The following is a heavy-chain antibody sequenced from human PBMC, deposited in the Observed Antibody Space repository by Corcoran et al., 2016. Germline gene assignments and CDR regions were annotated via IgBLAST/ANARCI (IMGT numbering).Heavy chain of an antibody. J-gene: IGHJ4*02. Sequence: QVQQQQSGPGLVKPSQTLSLTCAISGDSVSSNSAAWNWIRQSPSRGLEWLGRTYYRSKWYNDYAVSVKSRITINPDTSKNQFALQLNSVTPEDTAVYYCARGIDIVVVTALDYWGQGTLVTVSS. CDR3: ARGIDIVVVTALDY. CDR2: TYYRSKWYN. CDR1: GDSVSSNSAA. V-gene: IGHV6-1*01. D-gene: IGHD2-21*02.